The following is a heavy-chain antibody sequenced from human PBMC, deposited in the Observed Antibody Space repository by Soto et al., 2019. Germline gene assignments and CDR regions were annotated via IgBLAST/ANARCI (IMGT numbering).Heavy chain of an antibody. Sequence: PGGSLRLSCEASGFTFSRNAMHWVRQAPGKGLEWVAVISFDGNNQYYTDSVKGRFTISRDNSKNTLDLQMNSLRREDTAVYYCARDRESSGFYYGMDVWGQGTTVTVSS. CDR3: ARDRESSGFYYGMDV. CDR1: GFTFSRNA. J-gene: IGHJ6*02. D-gene: IGHD5-12*01. CDR2: ISFDGNNQ. V-gene: IGHV3-30-3*01.